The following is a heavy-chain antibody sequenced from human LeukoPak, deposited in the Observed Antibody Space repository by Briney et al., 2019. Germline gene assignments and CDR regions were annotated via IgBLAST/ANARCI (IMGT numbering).Heavy chain of an antibody. V-gene: IGHV3-7*01. Sequence: AGGSLRLSCAASGFTFSTYWMSWVRQGPGKGLEWVANIKQDGSDNFYVDSVKGRFTISRDNAKNTMYLQMNSLRAEDTAIYYCARVLPVASRDYWGQGTRVTVSS. CDR1: GFTFSTYW. CDR2: IKQDGSDN. J-gene: IGHJ4*02. CDR3: ARVLPVASRDY. D-gene: IGHD2-2*01.